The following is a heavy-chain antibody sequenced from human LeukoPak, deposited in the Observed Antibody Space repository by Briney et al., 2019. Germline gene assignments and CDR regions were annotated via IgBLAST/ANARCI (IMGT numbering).Heavy chain of an antibody. D-gene: IGHD3-10*01. Sequence: GGSLRLSCAASGFTFTGYAMSWVRQAPGKGLEWVSAITGTGGTTYCAASVKGRFTVSRDNSKDTLYLQMSSLRDEDTAIYYCAKFTRDYYGSGSYYPPFDYWGQGTLVTVSS. V-gene: IGHV3-23*01. CDR1: GFTFTGYA. J-gene: IGHJ4*02. CDR3: AKFTRDYYGSGSYYPPFDY. CDR2: ITGTGGTT.